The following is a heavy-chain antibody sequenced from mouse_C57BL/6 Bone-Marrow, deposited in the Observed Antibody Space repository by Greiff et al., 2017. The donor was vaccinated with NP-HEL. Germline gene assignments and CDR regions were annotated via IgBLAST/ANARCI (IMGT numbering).Heavy chain of an antibody. CDR1: GYSITSGYD. CDR3: ARANWAWFAY. V-gene: IGHV3-1*01. CDR2: ISYSGST. D-gene: IGHD4-1*01. Sequence: ESGPGMVKPSQSLSLTCTVTGYSITSGYDWHWIRHFPGNKLEWMGYISYSGSTNYNPSLKSRISITHDTSKNHFFLKLNSVTTEDTATYYCARANWAWFAYWGQGTLVTVSA. J-gene: IGHJ3*01.